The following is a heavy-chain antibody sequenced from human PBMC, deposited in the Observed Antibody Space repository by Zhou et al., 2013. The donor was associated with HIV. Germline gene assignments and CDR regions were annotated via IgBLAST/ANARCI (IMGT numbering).Heavy chain of an antibody. D-gene: IGHD3-16*01. CDR1: GGTFTSHG. Sequence: QVQLEQSGAEVKKPGSSVRVSCKASGGTFTSHGFNWVRQAPGQGLEWMGIINPFGGSTSYAQKFQGRVTMTRDTSTSTVYMELSSLRFEDTAVYYCARGRGHRSGYYDGWGQGDNGHRLF. CDR3: ARGRGHRSGYYDG. V-gene: IGHV1-46*01. CDR2: INPFGGST. J-gene: IGHJ3*01.